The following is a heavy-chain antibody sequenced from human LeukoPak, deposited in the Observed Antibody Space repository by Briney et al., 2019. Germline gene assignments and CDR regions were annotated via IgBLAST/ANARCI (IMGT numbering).Heavy chain of an antibody. CDR2: ISSSGSTI. Sequence: GGSLRLSCAASGFTFSSYEMNWVRQAPGKGLEWVSYISSSGSTIYYADSVKGRFTISRDNAKNSLYLQMNSLRAEDTAAYYCARSPPWGYYDSSGYFALYFDYWGQGTLVTVSS. D-gene: IGHD3-22*01. V-gene: IGHV3-48*03. CDR1: GFTFSSYE. J-gene: IGHJ4*02. CDR3: ARSPPWGYYDSSGYFALYFDY.